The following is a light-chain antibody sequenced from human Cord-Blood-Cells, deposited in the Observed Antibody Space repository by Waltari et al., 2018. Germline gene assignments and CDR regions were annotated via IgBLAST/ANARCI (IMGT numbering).Light chain of an antibody. CDR3: QQYYSTPYT. CDR2: RAS. CDR1: QSVLYSSNNKNY. J-gene: IGKJ2*01. V-gene: IGKV4-1*01. Sequence: DIVMTQSPDSLAVSLGERATINCKSSQSVLYSSNNKNYLAWYQQKPGKPPKLLIYRASTRDSGVPDRFSGRGSGTDFTLSISSLQAEDVAVYYCQQYYSTPYTFGQGTKLEIK.